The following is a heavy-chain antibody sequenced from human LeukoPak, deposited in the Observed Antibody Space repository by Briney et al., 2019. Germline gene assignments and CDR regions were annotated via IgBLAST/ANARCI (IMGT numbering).Heavy chain of an antibody. J-gene: IGHJ3*02. CDR1: GFTFDDYA. CDR3: AKDSKAIAVAGTKSAFDI. D-gene: IGHD6-19*01. CDR2: ISWNSGSI. V-gene: IGHV3-9*01. Sequence: GGSLRLSCAASGFTFDDYAMHWVQHAPGRGLEWVSGISWNSGSIGYADSVKGRFTISRDNAKNSLYLQMNRLRDEDTALYYCAKDSKAIAVAGTKSAFDIWGQGTMVTVSS.